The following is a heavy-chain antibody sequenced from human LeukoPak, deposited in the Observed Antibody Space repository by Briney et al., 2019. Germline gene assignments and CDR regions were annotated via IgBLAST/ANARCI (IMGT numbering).Heavy chain of an antibody. V-gene: IGHV3-11*04. CDR3: ARDLDYYDSSGYCDY. J-gene: IGHJ4*02. D-gene: IGHD3-22*01. CDR1: GFTFSDYN. Sequence: GGSLRLSCAASGFTFSDYNMSWIRQAPGKGLEWVSYISSSGSTIYYADSVKGRFTISRDNAKNSLYLQMNSLRAEDTAVYYCARDLDYYDSSGYCDYWGQGTLVTVSS. CDR2: ISSSGSTI.